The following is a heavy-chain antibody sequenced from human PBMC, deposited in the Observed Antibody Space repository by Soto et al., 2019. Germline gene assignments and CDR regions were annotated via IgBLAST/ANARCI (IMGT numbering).Heavy chain of an antibody. CDR3: AREVKTNYFDY. Sequence: QVQLVESGGGVVQPGRSLRLSCAASGFTFSSYGMHWVRQAPGKGLEWVAVIWYDGSDKYYADSVKGRFTISRDNSKNTLYLQVNSLRAEDTAVYYCAREVKTNYFDYWGQGTLVTVSS. V-gene: IGHV3-33*01. CDR2: IWYDGSDK. D-gene: IGHD2-21*01. J-gene: IGHJ4*02. CDR1: GFTFSSYG.